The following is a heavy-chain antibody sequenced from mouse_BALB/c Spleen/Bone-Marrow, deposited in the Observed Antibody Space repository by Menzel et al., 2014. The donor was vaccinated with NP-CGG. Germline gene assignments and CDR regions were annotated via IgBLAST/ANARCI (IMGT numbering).Heavy chain of an antibody. CDR2: IDPETGGT. CDR3: TGSLYGKYVMDL. CDR1: GCTFTDYE. V-gene: IGHV1-15*01. J-gene: IGHJ4*01. Sequence: VQLQQSGAELVRPGASVALSCKASGCTFTDYEMHWVKQTPVHGLEWIGAIDPETGGTAYNQKFKGKATLTADKSSSTAYMKLRSLTTEDSAVYYCTGSLYGKYVMDLWGQGTSVTVSS. D-gene: IGHD2-1*01.